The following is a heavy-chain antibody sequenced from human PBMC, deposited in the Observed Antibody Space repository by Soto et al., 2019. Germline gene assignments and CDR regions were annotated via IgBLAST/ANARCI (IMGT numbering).Heavy chain of an antibody. V-gene: IGHV4-59*12. Sequence: SETLSLTCTVSGGSISSYYWSWIRQPPGKGLEWIGYIYFRGTTNYNPSLKSRVTMSVDKSRNQLSLTLNSVTAADTAVYYCATEDSMNWTHDYWGQGTLVTVSS. CDR2: IYFRGTT. D-gene: IGHD1-1*01. CDR3: ATEDSMNWTHDY. CDR1: GGSISSYY. J-gene: IGHJ4*02.